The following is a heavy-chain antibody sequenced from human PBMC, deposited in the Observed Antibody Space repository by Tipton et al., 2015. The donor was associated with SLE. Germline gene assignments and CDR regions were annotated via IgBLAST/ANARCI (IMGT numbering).Heavy chain of an antibody. CDR2: IYSGGST. CDR1: GFTFSSYA. V-gene: IGHV3-66*01. Sequence: SPRLSCAASGFTFSSYAMSWVRQAPGKGLEWVSVIYSGGSTYYADSVKGRFTISRDNSKNTLYLQMNSLRAEDTAVYYCARDRPPWERSSGGYFDYWGQGTLVTVSS. D-gene: IGHD1-26*01. J-gene: IGHJ4*02. CDR3: ARDRPPWERSSGGYFDY.